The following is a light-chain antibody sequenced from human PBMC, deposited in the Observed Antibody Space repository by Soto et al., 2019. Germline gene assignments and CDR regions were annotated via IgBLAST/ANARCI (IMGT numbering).Light chain of an antibody. Sequence: QSALTQPASASGSPGQSITISCTGTSSDIGGYNYVSWYQQHPGKAPKIIIYEVTNRPSGVSNRFSGSKSGNAASLTIAGRLDDDDADYYCSTFTRGCTFNYIFGTGTKLTVL. V-gene: IGLV2-14*01. CDR1: SSDIGGYNY. J-gene: IGLJ1*01. CDR2: EVT. CDR3: STFTRGCTFNYI.